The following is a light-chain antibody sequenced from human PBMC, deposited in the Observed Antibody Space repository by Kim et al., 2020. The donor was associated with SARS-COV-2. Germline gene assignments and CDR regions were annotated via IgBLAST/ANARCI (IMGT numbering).Light chain of an antibody. Sequence: ASVGDRVTITCRASQSISSWLAWYQQKPGKAPKLLIYDAPRLQSGVPSRFSGSGSGTEFTLTISSLQPDDFAIYYCQQYNSYPWTFGQGTKVDIK. CDR2: DAP. CDR3: QQYNSYPWT. CDR1: QSISSW. J-gene: IGKJ1*01. V-gene: IGKV1-5*01.